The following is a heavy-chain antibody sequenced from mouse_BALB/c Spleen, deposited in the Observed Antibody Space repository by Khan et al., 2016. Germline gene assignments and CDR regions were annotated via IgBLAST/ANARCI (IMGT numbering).Heavy chain of an antibody. V-gene: IGHV1-63*01. J-gene: IGHJ3*01. CDR2: IYPGSGNT. CDR3: ARKYTTATSFCY. D-gene: IGHD1-2*01. Sequence: QIQLVQSGAELVRPGTSVKISCKASGYAFTNDWLGWVKQRPGHGLEWIGDIYPGSGNTYYNEKFKGKVTLTTDKSSNTAYMQFSSLTSEDSAVEFGARKYTTATSFCYWGQGTLVTVSA. CDR1: GYAFTNDW.